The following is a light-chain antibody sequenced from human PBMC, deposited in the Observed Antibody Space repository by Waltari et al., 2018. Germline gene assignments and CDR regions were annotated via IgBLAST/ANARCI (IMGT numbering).Light chain of an antibody. CDR3: QQYNNWPPWT. CDR1: QTVTNN. J-gene: IGKJ1*01. V-gene: IGKV3D-15*01. CDR2: GAS. Sequence: EIVMTQSPATLSASTGERATLSCRASQTVTNNLAWYQQKPDQSPRLLIYGASIRATGIPARFRGSGSGTEFTLSISSLQSEDFGIYYCQQYNNWPPWTFGQGTTVEIK.